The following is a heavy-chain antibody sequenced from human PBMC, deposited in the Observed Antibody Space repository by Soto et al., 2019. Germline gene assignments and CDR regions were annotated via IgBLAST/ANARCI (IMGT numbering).Heavy chain of an antibody. D-gene: IGHD1-26*01. Sequence: QVQLVQSGTEVKRPGDSVKVSCKASGYTFTGYYVHWVRQAPGQGLEWMGWINPNSGDTYLAQRFQGRVTMNRDTYIGTAYMELRGPTADDTAEYYCAKGGAIVAAGTRVYLYNAMDVWGQGTTVTVSS. J-gene: IGHJ6*02. CDR1: GYTFTGYY. V-gene: IGHV1-2*02. CDR3: AKGGAIVAAGTRVYLYNAMDV. CDR2: INPNSGDT.